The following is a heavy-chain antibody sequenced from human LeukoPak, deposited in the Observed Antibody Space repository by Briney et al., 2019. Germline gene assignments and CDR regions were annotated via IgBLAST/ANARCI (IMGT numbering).Heavy chain of an antibody. CDR3: ASGGGGYYDSSGYSDY. CDR1: GFTVSSHY. V-gene: IGHV3-53*01. J-gene: IGHJ4*02. Sequence: VESGGGLIQPGGSLRLSGAAAGFTVSSHYMSWVRQAPGKGLEWVSVIYSGGSTYYADSVKGRFTTSRDNSKNTLYLQMNSLGAEDPAVYYCASGGGGYYDSSGYSDYWGQGTLVTVSS. D-gene: IGHD3-22*01. CDR2: IYSGGST.